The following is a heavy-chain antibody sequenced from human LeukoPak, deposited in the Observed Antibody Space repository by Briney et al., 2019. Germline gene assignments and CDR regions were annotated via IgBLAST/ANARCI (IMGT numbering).Heavy chain of an antibody. CDR3: AREASVAGNGPSDY. J-gene: IGHJ4*02. CDR2: IYYSGST. CDR1: GGSISSSF. Sequence: SETLSLTCTVSGGSISSSFWSWIRQPPGKGLEYIGYIYYSGSTNYSPSLKSRVTISVDTSKNQFSLKLSSVTAADTAVYYCAREASVAGNGPSDYWGQGTLVTVSS. V-gene: IGHV4-4*08. D-gene: IGHD6-19*01.